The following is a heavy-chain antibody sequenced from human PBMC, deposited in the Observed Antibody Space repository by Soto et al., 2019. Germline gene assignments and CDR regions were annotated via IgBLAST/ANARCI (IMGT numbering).Heavy chain of an antibody. D-gene: IGHD2-2*01. Sequence: EVQLVQSGAEVKKQGESLKISCKGSGYSFTSYWIGWVRQMPGKGLEWMGIIYPGDSDTRYSPSFQGQVTISADKSISTAYLQWSSLKASDTAMYYCARRGYCSRTSCQAGLEFDYWGQGTLVTVSS. J-gene: IGHJ4*02. CDR2: IYPGDSDT. CDR1: GYSFTSYW. V-gene: IGHV5-51*03. CDR3: ARRGYCSRTSCQAGLEFDY.